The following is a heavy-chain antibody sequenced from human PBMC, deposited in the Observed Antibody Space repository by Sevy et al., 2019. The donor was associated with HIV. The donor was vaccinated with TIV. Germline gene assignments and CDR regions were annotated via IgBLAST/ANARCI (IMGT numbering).Heavy chain of an antibody. CDR1: GFTFSSYS. V-gene: IGHV3-48*01. CDR2: ISSSSSSI. CDR3: ARDLHSSSWYKVRYYYGMDV. J-gene: IGHJ6*02. Sequence: GGSLRLSCAASGFTFSSYSMNWVRQAPGKGLEWVSYISSSSSSIYYVVSVKGRFTISRDNAKNSLYLQMNSLRAEDTAVYYCARDLHSSSWYKVRYYYGMDVWGLGTTVTVS. D-gene: IGHD6-13*01.